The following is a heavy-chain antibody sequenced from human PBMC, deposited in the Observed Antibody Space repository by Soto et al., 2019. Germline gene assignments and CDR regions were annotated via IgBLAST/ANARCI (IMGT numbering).Heavy chain of an antibody. CDR1: GGSISSSSYY. Sequence: SETLSLTCTVSGGSISSSSYYWGWIRQPPGKGLEWIGSIYYSGSTYYNPSLKSRVTISVDTSKNQFSLKLSSVTAADTAVYYCARQGPEAFDIWGQGTMVTVSS. CDR2: IYYSGST. CDR3: ARQGPEAFDI. V-gene: IGHV4-39*01. J-gene: IGHJ3*02.